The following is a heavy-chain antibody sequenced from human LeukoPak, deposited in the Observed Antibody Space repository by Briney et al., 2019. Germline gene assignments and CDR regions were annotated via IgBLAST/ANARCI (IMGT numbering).Heavy chain of an antibody. CDR2: IGGSGGST. CDR1: GFTFSSHA. Sequence: PGGSLRLSCAASGFTFSSHAMGWVRQAPGKGLEWVSAIGGSGGSTYYADSVKGRFTISRDNSKNTLYLQMNSLRAEDTALYYCARDPGVVAFHYFDYWGQGTLATVSS. J-gene: IGHJ4*02. CDR3: ARDPGVVAFHYFDY. V-gene: IGHV3-23*01. D-gene: IGHD3-3*01.